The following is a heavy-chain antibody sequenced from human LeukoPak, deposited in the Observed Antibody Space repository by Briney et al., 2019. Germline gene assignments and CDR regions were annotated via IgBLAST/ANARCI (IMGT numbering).Heavy chain of an antibody. J-gene: IGHJ3*02. CDR2: ISTGSDTI. V-gene: IGHV3-48*02. CDR1: GFTFSTYT. CDR3: VQEGPRGLAFDI. Sequence: PGGSLRLSCAASGFTFSTYTMTWVRQAPGKGLEWVSYISTGSDTIYYADSVKGRFTISRDNAKNSLYLQMNSLRDEDTAVYYCVQEGPRGLAFDIWGQGTKVTVSS.